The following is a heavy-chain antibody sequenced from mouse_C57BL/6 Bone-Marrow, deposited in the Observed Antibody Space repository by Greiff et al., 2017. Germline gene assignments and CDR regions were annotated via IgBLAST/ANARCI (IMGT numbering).Heavy chain of an antibody. CDR2: IHPNSGST. D-gene: IGHD4-1*01. Sequence: QVQLQQPGAELVKPGASVKLSCKASGYTFTSYWMHWVKQRPGQGLEWIGMIHPNSGSTNYNEKFKSKATLTVDKSSSTDYMQLSSLTSEDSAVXYCARRRTGAFFDYWGQGTTLTVSS. V-gene: IGHV1-64*01. CDR3: ARRRTGAFFDY. J-gene: IGHJ2*01. CDR1: GYTFTSYW.